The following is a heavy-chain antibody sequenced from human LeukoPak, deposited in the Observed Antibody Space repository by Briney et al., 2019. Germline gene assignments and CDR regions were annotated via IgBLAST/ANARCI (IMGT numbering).Heavy chain of an antibody. CDR3: AKDFPGPADP. CDR2: IGGSGEDT. J-gene: IGHJ5*02. V-gene: IGHV3-23*01. CDR1: GFTFDNYA. Sequence: GGSLRLSCAASGFTFDNYAVSWVRQTPGKGLEWVSAIGGSGEDTSYADSVKGRFTISRDNSKNTLYLQMNSLRAEDTAVYYCAKDFPGPADPWGQGTLVTVSS. D-gene: IGHD2-2*01.